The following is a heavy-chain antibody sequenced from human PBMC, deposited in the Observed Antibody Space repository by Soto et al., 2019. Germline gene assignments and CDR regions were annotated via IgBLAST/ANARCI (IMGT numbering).Heavy chain of an antibody. CDR3: ARDIFGGSYDFWH. D-gene: IGHD3-3*01. CDR1: GFTVNNIS. CDR2: ISSDGST. Sequence: EVQVVESGGGLVQPGGSLRLSCAVSGFTVNNISMTWVRQAPGKGLEWVSVISSDGSTYYADSVKGRFTISRDNSKNTLFLEMRSLRAGDTAVYYCARDIFGGSYDFWHGGQGTLVTVSS. J-gene: IGHJ4*02. V-gene: IGHV3-66*01.